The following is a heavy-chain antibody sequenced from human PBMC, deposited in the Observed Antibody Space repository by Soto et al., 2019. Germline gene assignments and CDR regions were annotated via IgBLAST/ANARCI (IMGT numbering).Heavy chain of an antibody. D-gene: IGHD3-16*01. CDR3: ARGHGVWGSYSVLAMFDY. CDR2: IYYSGST. J-gene: IGHJ4*02. Sequence: SETLSLTCTVSGGSISSSSYYWGWIRQPPGKGLEWIGSIYYSGSTYYNPSLKSRVTISVDTSKNQFSLKLSSVTAADTAVYYCARGHGVWGSYSVLAMFDYWGQGTLVTVSS. V-gene: IGHV4-39*07. CDR1: GGSISSSSYY.